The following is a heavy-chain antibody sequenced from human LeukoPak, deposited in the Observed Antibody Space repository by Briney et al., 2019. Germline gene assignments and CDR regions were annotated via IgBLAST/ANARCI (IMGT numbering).Heavy chain of an antibody. CDR1: GGSTSSSSYY. V-gene: IGHV4-39*01. Sequence: SETLSLTCTVSGGSTSSSSYYWGWIRQPPGQGLEWIGSIYYGAATSYNPSLKSRVTISVDTSKNQFSLKLRSVTAADTAIYYCARHGRSVGSSDYYYSMDVWGQGTTVIVSS. CDR2: IYYGAAT. D-gene: IGHD3-10*01. J-gene: IGHJ6*02. CDR3: ARHGRSVGSSDYYYSMDV.